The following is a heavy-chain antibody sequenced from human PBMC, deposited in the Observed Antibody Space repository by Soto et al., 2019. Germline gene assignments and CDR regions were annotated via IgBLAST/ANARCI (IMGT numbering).Heavy chain of an antibody. Sequence: EVQLVESGGCLVQPGGSLRLSCAASGFTFSSYWMSWVRQAPGKGLEWVANIKLDGTEKYYVDSVKGRFTISRDNAKNSLYLQMNSLRVEDTAVYYCARGRSSSWYNWFDPWGQGTLVTVSS. CDR1: GFTFSSYW. CDR2: IKLDGTEK. CDR3: ARGRSSSWYNWFDP. D-gene: IGHD6-13*01. J-gene: IGHJ5*02. V-gene: IGHV3-7*01.